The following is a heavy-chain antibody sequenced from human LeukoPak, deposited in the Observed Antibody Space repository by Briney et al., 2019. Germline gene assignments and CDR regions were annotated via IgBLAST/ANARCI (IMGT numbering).Heavy chain of an antibody. CDR3: ARDYYGSYAIDY. V-gene: IGHV3-48*04. J-gene: IGHJ4*02. CDR2: ISSSGSTK. D-gene: IGHD1-26*01. Sequence: PGGSLRLSCGASGITFSSYSMNWVRQATGKGLEWVSYISSSGSTKYYADSVKGRFTISRDSATNSLYLQMNSLRAEDTAVYYCARDYYGSYAIDYWGQGTLVTVSS. CDR1: GITFSSYS.